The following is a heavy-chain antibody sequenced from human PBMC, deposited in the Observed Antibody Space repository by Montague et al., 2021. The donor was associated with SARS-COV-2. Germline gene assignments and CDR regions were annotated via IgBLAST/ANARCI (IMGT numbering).Heavy chain of an antibody. CDR3: ARGRDGYYHRSALFDY. CDR1: GGSISSGSYY. D-gene: IGHD3-22*01. Sequence: SETLSLTCSVSGGSISSGSYYWSWIRQPAGKGLEWIGRIYISGSTNYDPSLKSRVTMSVDTSKNQFSLKLTSVTAADTAVYYCARGRDGYYHRSALFDYWGQGTLVTVSS. CDR2: IYISGST. J-gene: IGHJ4*02. V-gene: IGHV4-61*10.